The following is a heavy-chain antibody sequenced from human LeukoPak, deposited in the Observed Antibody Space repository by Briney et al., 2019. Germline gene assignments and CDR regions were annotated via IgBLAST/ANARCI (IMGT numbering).Heavy chain of an antibody. V-gene: IGHV1-24*01. J-gene: IGHJ3*02. D-gene: IGHD6-13*01. CDR1: GYALTELS. CDR2: FDPGDGET. Sequence: ASVKVSCKVSGYALTELSMHWVRQAPGKGLEWMGGFDPGDGETIYAQKFQGRVTMTEDTSTDTAYMELSSLRSEDTAVYYCATERSAAGTGAFDIWGQGTMVTVSS. CDR3: ATERSAAGTGAFDI.